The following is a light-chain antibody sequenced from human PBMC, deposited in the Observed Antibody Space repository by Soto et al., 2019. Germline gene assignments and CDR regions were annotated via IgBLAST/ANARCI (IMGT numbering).Light chain of an antibody. Sequence: DIPMTQSPSTLSASVGDRVTITCRASQSINNWLAWYQQKAGKAPKVLIYDASSLESGVPSRFSGSGSGTEFTLTISSLQPDDSATYYCQQYNANFGPGTKVDIK. V-gene: IGKV1-5*01. J-gene: IGKJ3*01. CDR1: QSINNW. CDR3: QQYNAN. CDR2: DAS.